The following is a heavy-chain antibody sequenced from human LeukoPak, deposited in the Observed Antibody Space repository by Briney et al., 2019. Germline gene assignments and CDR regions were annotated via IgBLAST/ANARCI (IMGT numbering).Heavy chain of an antibody. CDR1: GGTFSSYA. Sequence: ASVKVSCKASGGTFSSYAISWVRLAPGHGLEWMGGIIPIFGTANYAQKFQGRVTITADESTSTAYMELSSLRSEDTAVYYCARERKVGAGYDQFDIWGQGTMVTVSS. CDR2: IIPIFGTA. CDR3: ARERKVGAGYDQFDI. D-gene: IGHD1-26*01. J-gene: IGHJ3*02. V-gene: IGHV1-69*13.